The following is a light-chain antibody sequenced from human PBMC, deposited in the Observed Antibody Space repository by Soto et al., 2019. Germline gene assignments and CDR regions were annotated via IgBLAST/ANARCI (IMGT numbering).Light chain of an antibody. V-gene: IGKV3-20*01. CDR1: PSASSSF. CDR2: GAS. Sequence: EIVLTQSPGTLSLSPGERATLSCRASPSASSSFLAWYQQKPGQAPSLLIYGASSRATGIPDRFSGRGSGTDFTLTISRLEPEDVAVYYCQQYGSSPLAFGGGTKVEIK. CDR3: QQYGSSPLA. J-gene: IGKJ4*01.